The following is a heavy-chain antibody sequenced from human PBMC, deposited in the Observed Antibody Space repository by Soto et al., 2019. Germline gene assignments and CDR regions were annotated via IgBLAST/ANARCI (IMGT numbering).Heavy chain of an antibody. J-gene: IGHJ5*02. D-gene: IGHD2-15*01. CDR1: GYTFTHYG. CDR2: ISAYNGNT. CDR3: ARDRSVVTAPRPCDP. V-gene: IGHV1-18*01. Sequence: ASVKVSCKASGYTFTHYGISWVRQAPGQGLEWMGWISAYNGNTSYAQNLQGRVTMTTDTSTSTAYMELRSLRSDDTAVYYCARDRSVVTAPRPCDPWGQGTLVTVSS.